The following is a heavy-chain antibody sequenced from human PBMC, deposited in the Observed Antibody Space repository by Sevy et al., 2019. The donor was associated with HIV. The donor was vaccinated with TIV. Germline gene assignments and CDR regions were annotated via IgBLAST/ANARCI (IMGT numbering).Heavy chain of an antibody. Sequence: GGSLRLSCAASGFTFSDHYMEWVHQAPGKGLEWVGRIRNKADSYTTEYAASVKGRFTISRDDSKTSLYLLMNSLKTEDTAVYYCATHAGIAAAGRVFDYWGQGTLVTVSS. V-gene: IGHV3-72*01. J-gene: IGHJ4*02. CDR1: GFTFSDHY. CDR3: ATHAGIAAAGRVFDY. D-gene: IGHD6-13*01. CDR2: IRNKADSYTT.